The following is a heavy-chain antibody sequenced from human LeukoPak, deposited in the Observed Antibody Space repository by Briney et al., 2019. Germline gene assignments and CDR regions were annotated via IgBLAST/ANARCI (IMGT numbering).Heavy chain of an antibody. D-gene: IGHD5-18*01. CDR1: GGSLSGYY. CDR2: INHSGST. CDR3: ARGRRIQLWLRAFDI. J-gene: IGHJ3*02. Sequence: PSETLSPTCAVYGGSLSGYYWSWIRQPPGKGLEWIGEINHSGSTNYNPSLKSRVTISVDTSKNQFSLKLSSVTAADTAVYYCARGRRIQLWLRAFDIWGQGTMVTVSS. V-gene: IGHV4-34*01.